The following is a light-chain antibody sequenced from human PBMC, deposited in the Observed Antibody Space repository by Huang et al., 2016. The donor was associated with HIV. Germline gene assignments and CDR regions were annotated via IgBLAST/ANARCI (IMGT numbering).Light chain of an antibody. CDR1: QSISSNY. J-gene: IGKJ2*01. CDR3: QQYGSSPPYT. Sequence: EIVLTQSPGTLSLSPGERATLSCRASQSISSNYLAWYQQKLGQAPRLLVYGASSRATGIPDMVSGSGSGTDFTLTISRLEPEDLAVYYCQQYGSSPPYTFGQGTKLEIK. V-gene: IGKV3-20*01. CDR2: GAS.